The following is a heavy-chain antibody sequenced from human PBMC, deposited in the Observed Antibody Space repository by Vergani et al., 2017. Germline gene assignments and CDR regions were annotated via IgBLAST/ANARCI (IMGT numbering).Heavy chain of an antibody. Sequence: QVQLQESGPGLVKPSETLSLTCTVSGGSISSYYWSWIRQPPGKGLEWIGEINHSGSTNYNPSLKSRVTISVDTSKNQFSLKLSSVTAADTAVYYCARDSTTTVTRYYFDYWGQGTLVTVSS. J-gene: IGHJ4*02. CDR1: GGSISSYY. V-gene: IGHV4-59*12. CDR3: ARDSTTTVTRYYFDY. D-gene: IGHD4-17*01. CDR2: INHSGST.